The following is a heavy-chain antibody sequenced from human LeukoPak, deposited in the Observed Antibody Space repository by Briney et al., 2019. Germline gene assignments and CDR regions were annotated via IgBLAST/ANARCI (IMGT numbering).Heavy chain of an antibody. CDR2: IYYSGST. D-gene: IGHD6-13*01. J-gene: IGHJ4*02. Sequence: SETLSLTCTVSGGSISSNSHFWDWIRQSPGKGLEWIWTIYYSGSTYYSPSLKSRVTISVDTSKNQFSLKLSSVTAADTAVYYCARHLEYISSWKGYYFDYWGQGTLVTVSS. CDR3: ARHLEYISSWKGYYFDY. CDR1: GGSISSNSHF. V-gene: IGHV4-39*01.